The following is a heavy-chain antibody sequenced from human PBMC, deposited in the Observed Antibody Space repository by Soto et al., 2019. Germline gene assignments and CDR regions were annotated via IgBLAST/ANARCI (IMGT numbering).Heavy chain of an antibody. CDR2: IYYSGST. V-gene: IGHV4-31*03. CDR3: ARGGGYYYDSSGYSVQSVIDY. Sequence: SETLSLTCTVSGGSISSGGYYWSWIRQHPGKGLEWIGYIYYSGSTYYNPSLKSRVTISVDTSKNQFSLKLSSVTAADTAVYYCARGGGYYYDSSGYSVQSVIDYWGQGTLVTVYS. D-gene: IGHD3-22*01. CDR1: GGSISSGGYY. J-gene: IGHJ4*02.